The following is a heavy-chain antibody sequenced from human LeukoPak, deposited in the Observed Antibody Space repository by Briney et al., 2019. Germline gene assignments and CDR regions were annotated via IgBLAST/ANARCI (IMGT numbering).Heavy chain of an antibody. CDR2: IYSGGST. CDR3: ARLSGGSKEDY. CDR1: GFTVSSNY. V-gene: IGHV3-53*01. J-gene: IGHJ4*02. D-gene: IGHD2-15*01. Sequence: PGGSLRLSCAASGFTVSSNYMSWVRQAPGKGLEWVSVIYSGGSTYYADSVKGRFTISRDNSKNTLYLQMNSLRAEDTAVYYCARLSGGSKEDYWGQGTLVTVSS.